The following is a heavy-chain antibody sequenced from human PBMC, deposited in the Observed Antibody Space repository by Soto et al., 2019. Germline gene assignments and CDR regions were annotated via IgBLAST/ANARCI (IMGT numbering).Heavy chain of an antibody. D-gene: IGHD2-8*01. J-gene: IGHJ6*02. CDR1: GFTFSNYG. CDR2: IWYEGENK. V-gene: IGHV3-33*01. CDR3: ARESSTLYAMDV. Sequence: QEQLVESGGGVVQPGRSLRLSCVASGFTFSNYGIHWVRQAPGKGLEWVAIIWYEGENKYYSDNVKGRFTISRDNYRSTVPLQMNSLRVDDTAVYYGARESSTLYAMDVWGQGPTVTVSS.